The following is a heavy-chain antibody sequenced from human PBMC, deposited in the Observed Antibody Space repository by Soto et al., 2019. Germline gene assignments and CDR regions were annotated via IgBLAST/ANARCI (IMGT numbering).Heavy chain of an antibody. Sequence: QVQLQESGPGLVKPSETLSLTCTVSGDSISSYYWSWIRQPPGKGLEWIGYIHYTGNTNHNPSLKSRVTISVDTSKNQFSLKLSAVTAADTAVYYCARDRTSVNWYFDLWGRVTLVSVSS. CDR2: IHYTGNT. CDR1: GDSISSYY. J-gene: IGHJ2*01. D-gene: IGHD2-2*01. V-gene: IGHV4-59*01. CDR3: ARDRTSVNWYFDL.